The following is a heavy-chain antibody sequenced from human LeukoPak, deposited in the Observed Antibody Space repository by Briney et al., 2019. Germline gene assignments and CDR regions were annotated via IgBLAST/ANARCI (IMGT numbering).Heavy chain of an antibody. CDR3: AKAPPDQYYYYYGMDV. J-gene: IGHJ6*02. Sequence: GGSLLLSCAASGFPFRGYAMSWVRQSPGKGLEWVSAISGSGGSTYYADSVKGRFTISRDNSNNTLSLQMNSLRAEDTAVYYCAKAPPDQYYYYYGMDVWGQGTTVTVSS. CDR1: GFPFRGYA. V-gene: IGHV3-23*01. D-gene: IGHD1-14*01. CDR2: ISGSGGST.